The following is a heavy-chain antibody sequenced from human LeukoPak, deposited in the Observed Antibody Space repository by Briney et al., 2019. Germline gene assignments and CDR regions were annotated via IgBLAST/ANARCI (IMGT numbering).Heavy chain of an antibody. CDR2: TDPSGGGT. V-gene: IGHV3-23*01. D-gene: IGHD1-1*01. J-gene: IGHJ6*02. Sequence: GGSLRLSCAASGFIFSSKGMTWVRQAPGKGLEWVSATDPSGGGTYYADSVKGRFTISRDNSENTLYLQMSSLRAEDTAVYYCARDKYNWNDVPMDVWGQGTTVTVSS. CDR1: GFIFSSKG. CDR3: ARDKYNWNDVPMDV.